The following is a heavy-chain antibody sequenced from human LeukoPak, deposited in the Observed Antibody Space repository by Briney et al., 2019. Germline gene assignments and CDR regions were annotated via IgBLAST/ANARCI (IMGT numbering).Heavy chain of an antibody. Sequence: PSETLSLTCTVSGGSISSGSYYWSWIRQPAGKGLEWIGRIYTSGSTNYNPSLKSRVTISVDTSKNQFSLKLSSVTAADTAVYYCARDGIGYSSSWYYYYYMDVWGKGTTVTISS. D-gene: IGHD6-13*01. CDR2: IYTSGST. J-gene: IGHJ6*03. CDR1: GGSISSGSYY. V-gene: IGHV4-61*02. CDR3: ARDGIGYSSSWYYYYYMDV.